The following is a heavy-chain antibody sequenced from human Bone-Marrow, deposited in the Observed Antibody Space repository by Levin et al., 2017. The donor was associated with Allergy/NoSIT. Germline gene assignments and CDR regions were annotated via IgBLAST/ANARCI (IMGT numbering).Heavy chain of an antibody. CDR2: ISSDGSNE. CDR1: EFTFSTYA. D-gene: IGHD2-15*01. CDR3: AREKVTMVVEIIESYFDY. V-gene: IGHV3-30-3*01. Sequence: GGSLRLFCAASEFTFSTYAMHWVRQAPGKGLEWVAVISSDGSNEYYADSVKGRFTISRDNSKNTLYLQMNSLRGEDTAVYYCAREKVTMVVEIIESYFDYWGQGTLVTVSS. J-gene: IGHJ4*02.